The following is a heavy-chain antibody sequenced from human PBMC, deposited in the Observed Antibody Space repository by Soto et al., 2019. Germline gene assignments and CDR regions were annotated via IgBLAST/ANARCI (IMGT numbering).Heavy chain of an antibody. CDR2: INPSGGST. J-gene: IGHJ6*02. Sequence: GASVKVSCKASGYTFTSYYMHWVRQAPGQGLEWMGIINPSGGSTSYAQKFQGRVTMTRDTSTSTVYMELSSLRSEDTAVYYCARDLYYYGSGSYYNPTYLSVRRGGYYGMDVWGQGITVTVSS. D-gene: IGHD3-10*01. V-gene: IGHV1-46*01. CDR1: GYTFTSYY. CDR3: ARDLYYYGSGSYYNPTYLSVRRGGYYGMDV.